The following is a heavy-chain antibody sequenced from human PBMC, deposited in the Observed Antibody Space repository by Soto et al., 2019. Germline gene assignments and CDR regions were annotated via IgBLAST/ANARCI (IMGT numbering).Heavy chain of an antibody. CDR3: ARFYGSGNPYIWGAWFDP. Sequence: QVQLQESGPGLVKPSETLSLTCTVSGGSISSYYWSWIRQPPGKGLEWIGYIYYSGSTNYNPSLKSRVTISVDTSKNQFSLKLSSVTAADTAVYYCARFYGSGNPYIWGAWFDPWGQGTLVTVSS. CDR2: IYYSGST. V-gene: IGHV4-59*01. D-gene: IGHD3-10*01. J-gene: IGHJ5*02. CDR1: GGSISSYY.